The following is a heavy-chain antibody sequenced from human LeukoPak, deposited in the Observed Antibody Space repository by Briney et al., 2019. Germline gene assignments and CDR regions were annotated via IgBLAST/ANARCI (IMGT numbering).Heavy chain of an antibody. CDR2: LYSGGST. D-gene: IGHD1-26*01. CDR3: ARSHRGSNSLSFDI. V-gene: IGHV3-53*01. CDR1: GFTVSSSY. J-gene: IGHJ3*02. Sequence: PGGSLRLSCAASGFTVSSSYMSWVRQAPGKGLEWVSVLYSGGSTYYADSVKGRFTIFRDNSKNTLYLQMNSLRAEDTAVYYCARSHRGSNSLSFDIWGQGTKVTVSS.